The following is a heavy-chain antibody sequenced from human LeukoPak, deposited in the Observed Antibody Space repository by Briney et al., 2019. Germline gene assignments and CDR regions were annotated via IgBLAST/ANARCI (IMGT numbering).Heavy chain of an antibody. CDR1: GFTFSSYG. V-gene: IGHV3-33*01. J-gene: IGHJ6*02. CDR3: ARDHYVGYSYGLKNYYYGMDV. CDR2: IWYDGSNK. D-gene: IGHD5-18*01. Sequence: PGRSLRLSCAASGFTFSSYGVHWVRQAPGKGLEWVAVIWYDGSNKYYADSVKGRFTISRDNSKNTLYLQMNSLRAEDTAVYYCARDHYVGYSYGLKNYYYGMDVWGQGTTVTVSS.